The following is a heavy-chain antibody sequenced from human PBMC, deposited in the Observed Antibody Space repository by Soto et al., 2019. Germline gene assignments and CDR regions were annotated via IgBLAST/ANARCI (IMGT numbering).Heavy chain of an antibody. CDR1: GDSINSDNW. V-gene: IGHV4-4*02. CDR2: IYHSGST. Sequence: SETLTLTCAVSGDSINSDNWWSWVRQPPGKGLEWIGEIYHSGSTSYNPSLKGRVVISVDKSKNQFFLKVTSVTAADTAVYFCARGERQQQRDSWGQGTLVTVSS. D-gene: IGHD6-13*01. J-gene: IGHJ4*02. CDR3: ARGERQQQRDS.